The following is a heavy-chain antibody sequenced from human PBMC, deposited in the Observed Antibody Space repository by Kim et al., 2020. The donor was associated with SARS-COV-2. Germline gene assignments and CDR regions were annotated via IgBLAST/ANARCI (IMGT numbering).Heavy chain of an antibody. D-gene: IGHD1-1*01. CDR2: IWYDGGNK. CDR3: ARDEWRPFIRLGYLFAD. V-gene: IGHV3-33*01. CDR1: GFTFSSHG. Sequence: GGSLRLSCAASGFTFSSHGMHWVRQAPGKGLEWVAVIWYDGGNKDYADSVKGRFTISRDNPKNTLYLQMNSLRAEDTAVYYCARDEWRPFIRLGYLFADWGPGTLVTVSA. J-gene: IGHJ4*02.